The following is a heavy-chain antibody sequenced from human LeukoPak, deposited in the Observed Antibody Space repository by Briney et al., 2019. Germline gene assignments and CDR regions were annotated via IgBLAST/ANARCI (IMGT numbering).Heavy chain of an antibody. CDR1: GFTFSSYD. CDR3: AKGRYSRSYYNWLDP. J-gene: IGHJ5*02. V-gene: IGHV3-23*01. CDR2: ISGSGGST. D-gene: IGHD1-26*01. Sequence: GGSLRLSCAASGFTFSSYDMIWVRQAPGKGLEWVSAISGSGGSTYYADSVKGRFTISRDTSKNTLYLQMNSLRAEDTAVYYCAKGRYSRSYYNWLDPWGQGTLVTVSS.